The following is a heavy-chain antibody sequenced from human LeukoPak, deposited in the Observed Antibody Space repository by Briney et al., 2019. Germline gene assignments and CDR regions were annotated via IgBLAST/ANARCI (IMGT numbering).Heavy chain of an antibody. J-gene: IGHJ5*02. D-gene: IGHD6-13*01. CDR3: ARARAAAGTNWFDP. Sequence: SETLSLTCTVSGGSISSYYWSWIRQPPGKGLEWIGYIYYSGSTNYNPSLKSRVTISVDTSKNQFSLKLSSVTAVDTAVYYCARARAAAGTNWFDPWGQGTLVTVSS. CDR2: IYYSGST. V-gene: IGHV4-59*01. CDR1: GGSISSYY.